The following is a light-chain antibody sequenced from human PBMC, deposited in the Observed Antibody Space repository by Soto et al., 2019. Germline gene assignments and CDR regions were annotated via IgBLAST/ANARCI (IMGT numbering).Light chain of an antibody. Sequence: EIVLTQSPDTLSLSPGERATVSCRASQSVSHNDLAWYQQRPGQAPRLVLYGASTRPTGIPDRFSGSGSGTEFTLTISRLEPEDFAVYYCHHYSRSPPYTFGQGTKLDIK. CDR2: GAS. CDR1: QSVSHND. CDR3: HHYSRSPPYT. V-gene: IGKV3-20*01. J-gene: IGKJ2*01.